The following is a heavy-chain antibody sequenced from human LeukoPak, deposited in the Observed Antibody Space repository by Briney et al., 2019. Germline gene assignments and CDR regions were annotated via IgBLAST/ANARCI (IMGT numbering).Heavy chain of an antibody. D-gene: IGHD1-26*01. CDR1: GGSISSYD. CDR2: IYYSGST. J-gene: IGHJ3*02. CDR3: ARGGDSGSYPDAFDI. Sequence: KPSETLSLTCTVSGGSISSYDWSWIRQPPGKGLEWIGYIYYSGSTNYNPSLKSRVTISVDTSKNQFSLKLSSVTAADTAVYYCARGGDSGSYPDAFDIWGQGTMVTVSS. V-gene: IGHV4-59*01.